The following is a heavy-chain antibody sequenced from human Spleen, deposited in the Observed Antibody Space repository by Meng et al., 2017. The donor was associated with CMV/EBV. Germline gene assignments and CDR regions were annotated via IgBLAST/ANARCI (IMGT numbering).Heavy chain of an antibody. CDR1: GYTFTGYY. CDR2: INPNTNVT. J-gene: IGHJ6*02. CDR3: ARDLEWLSHYYVLDV. V-gene: IGHV1-2*02. Sequence: ASVKVSCKASGYTFTGYYMHWVRQAPGQGLEWMGWINPNTNVTNYARKFQGRVTMTRDTSISTAYMEVSSLRSEDTAVYYCARDLEWLSHYYVLDVWGQGTTVTVSS. D-gene: IGHD3-3*01.